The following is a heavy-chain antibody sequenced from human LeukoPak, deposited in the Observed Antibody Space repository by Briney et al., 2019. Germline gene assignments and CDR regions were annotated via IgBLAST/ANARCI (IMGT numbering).Heavy chain of an antibody. J-gene: IGHJ1*01. V-gene: IGHV3-30*03. CDR1: GFTFITYS. Sequence: GGSLRLSCAASGFTFITYSMNWVRQAPGKGLEWVAVISYDGSNKYYADSVKGRFTISRDNSKNTLYLQMNSLRADDTAVYYCARALSQQLIRYSQDWGQGTLVTVSS. CDR2: ISYDGSNK. D-gene: IGHD1-1*01. CDR3: ARALSQQLIRYSQD.